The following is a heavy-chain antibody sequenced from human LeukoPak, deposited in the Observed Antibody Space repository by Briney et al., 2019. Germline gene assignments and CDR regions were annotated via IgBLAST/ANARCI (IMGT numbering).Heavy chain of an antibody. CDR3: ARGDYGDYTGLDY. CDR2: INHSGST. CDR1: GGSFSGYY. V-gene: IGHV4-34*01. J-gene: IGHJ4*02. D-gene: IGHD4-17*01. Sequence: PSETLSLTCAVYGGSFSGYYWSWIRQPPGKGLEWIGEINHSGSTNYNPSLKSRVTISVDTSKNQFSLKLSSVTAADTAVYYCARGDYGDYTGLDYWGQGTLVSVCS.